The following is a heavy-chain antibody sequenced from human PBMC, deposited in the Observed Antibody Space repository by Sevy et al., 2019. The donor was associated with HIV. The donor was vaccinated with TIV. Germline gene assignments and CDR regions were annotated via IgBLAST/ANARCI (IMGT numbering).Heavy chain of an antibody. CDR1: GGSFSTSYY. V-gene: IGHV4-39*02. J-gene: IGHJ4*02. Sequence: SETLSLTCTVSGGSFSTSYYWGGVRQPPGKGPEWIGCIHYSGSTYYIPSLKSRVSISVDTSKNSFSLKLSSVTAADTAVDYCANMGRGYYFYFELWGQGTLVTVSS. CDR3: ANMGRGYYFYFEL. CDR2: IHYSGST. D-gene: IGHD3-3*01.